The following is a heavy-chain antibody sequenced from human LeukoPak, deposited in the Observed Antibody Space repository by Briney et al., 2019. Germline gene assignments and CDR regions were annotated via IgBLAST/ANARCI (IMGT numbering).Heavy chain of an antibody. CDR3: ARDETSSGWFSFDY. CDR2: IYSGGST. CDR1: GFTVSSNY. J-gene: IGHJ4*02. Sequence: GGSLRLSCAASGFTVSSNYMSWVRQAPGKGLEWVSVIYSGGSTYYADSVKGRFTISRDNSKNTLYLQMNSLRAEDTAVYYCARDETSSGWFSFDYWGQGTLVTVSS. V-gene: IGHV3-66*01. D-gene: IGHD6-19*01.